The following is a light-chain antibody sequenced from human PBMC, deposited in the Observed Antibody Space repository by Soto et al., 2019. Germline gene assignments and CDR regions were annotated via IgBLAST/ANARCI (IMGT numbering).Light chain of an antibody. CDR3: QEYDRYWT. Sequence: DIQMTQSPSTLSASVGDRVTITCRASQSISNWLAWYQQKPGKAPKLLIYKASSLESGVPSRFSGSGSGTEFTLPITSLQPDDFATYYCQEYDRYWTFGQGTKVEIK. CDR2: KAS. CDR1: QSISNW. V-gene: IGKV1-5*03. J-gene: IGKJ1*01.